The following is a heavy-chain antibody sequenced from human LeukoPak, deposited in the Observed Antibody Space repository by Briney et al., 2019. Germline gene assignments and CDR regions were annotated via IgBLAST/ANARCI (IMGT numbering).Heavy chain of an antibody. CDR1: GYSFTTYW. V-gene: IGHV5-51*01. CDR2: IYPGDSDT. Sequence: PGESLKISWQGSGYSFTTYWIAWVRHMPGKGLEWMGMIYPGDSDTRYSPSFQGQVTISADKSISTAYLQWSSLKASDTAMYYCARKMGYYYDSSGYYPFDYWGQGTLVTVSS. J-gene: IGHJ4*02. CDR3: ARKMGYYYDSSGYYPFDY. D-gene: IGHD3-22*01.